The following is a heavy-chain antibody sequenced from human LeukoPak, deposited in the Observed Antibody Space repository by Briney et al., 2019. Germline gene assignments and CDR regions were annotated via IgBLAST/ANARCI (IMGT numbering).Heavy chain of an antibody. CDR3: ARDLWDYDFWSGYFDY. D-gene: IGHD3-3*01. V-gene: IGHV3-7*01. J-gene: IGHJ4*02. CDR2: IKQDGSEK. Sequence: GGSLRLSCAASGFTSSSYWMSWVRQAPGKGLEWVANIKQDGSEKYYVDSVKGRFTISRDNAKNSLYLQMNSLRAEDTAVYYCARDLWDYDFWSGYFDYWGQGTLVTVSS. CDR1: GFTSSSYW.